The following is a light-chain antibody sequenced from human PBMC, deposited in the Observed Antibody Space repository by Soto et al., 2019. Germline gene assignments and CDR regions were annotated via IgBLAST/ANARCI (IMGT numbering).Light chain of an antibody. J-gene: IGKJ1*01. CDR2: GAS. CDR1: ESVYSNY. V-gene: IGKV3-20*01. CDR3: QQYASSPLV. Sequence: EIGLTQSPGTLSLSPGERATLSCRASESVYSNYVAWFQQKPGQAPRLLIYGASNRAAGIPDGFSGSASGTYFTLTISRLEPEDFALYYCQQYASSPLVFGQGTRVEIK.